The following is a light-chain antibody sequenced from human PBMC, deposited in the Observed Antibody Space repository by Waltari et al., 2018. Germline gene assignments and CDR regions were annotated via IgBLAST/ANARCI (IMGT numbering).Light chain of an antibody. CDR1: QSVSSSY. J-gene: IGKJ2*01. Sequence: EIVLTLTPGTLSLSPGERATLSCRASQSVSSSYLAWYQQKPGQAPRPLIYGASSRATCSPDRCSGGGSATDVTLTISRLVPEDFAVYYCQQYGSSPLVTFGQGTKLEI. CDR3: QQYGSSPLVT. CDR2: GAS. V-gene: IGKV3-20*01.